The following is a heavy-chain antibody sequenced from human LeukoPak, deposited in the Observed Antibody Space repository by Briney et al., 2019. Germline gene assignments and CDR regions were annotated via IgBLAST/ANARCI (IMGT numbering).Heavy chain of an antibody. V-gene: IGHV4-39*07. CDR2: IYYSGST. CDR1: GGSISSSSYY. CDR3: ARVVTYSPNKGYFDY. D-gene: IGHD6-13*01. J-gene: IGHJ4*02. Sequence: SETLSLTCTVSGGSISSSSYYWGWIRQPPGKGLEWIGSIYYSGSTYYNPSLKSRVTISVDTSKNQFSLKLSSVTAADTAVYYCARVVTYSPNKGYFDYWGQGTLVTVSS.